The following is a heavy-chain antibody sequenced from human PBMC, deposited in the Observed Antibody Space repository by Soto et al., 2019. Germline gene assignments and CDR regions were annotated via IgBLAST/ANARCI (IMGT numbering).Heavy chain of an antibody. CDR2: VSANNGHT. D-gene: IGHD2-8*01. J-gene: IGHJ6*02. CDR1: GFTFSNYG. CDR3: ARDIESVTAKHFFYYYAMDV. Sequence: RASVKVSCKASGFTFSNYGLNWVRQAPGQGLEWMGWVSANNGHTNYAQNLQGRVSMTTDTSTGTAYMELRGLTFDDTAVYYCARDIESVTAKHFFYYYAMDVWGQGTTVTVSS. V-gene: IGHV1-18*01.